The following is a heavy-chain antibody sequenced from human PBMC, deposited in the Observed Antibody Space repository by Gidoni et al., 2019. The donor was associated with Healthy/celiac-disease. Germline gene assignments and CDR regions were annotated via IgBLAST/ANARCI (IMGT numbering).Heavy chain of an antibody. D-gene: IGHD5-12*01. V-gene: IGHV3-21*01. Sequence: EVQLVESGGGLVKPGGSLRLSCAASGFTFRSYSMNWVRQAPGKGLEWVSSISSSSSYIYYADSVKGRFTISSDNAKNSLYLQMNSLRAEDTAVYYCARDQRDGYNSPPDAFDIWGQGTMVTVSS. J-gene: IGHJ3*02. CDR3: ARDQRDGYNSPPDAFDI. CDR1: GFTFRSYS. CDR2: ISSSSSYI.